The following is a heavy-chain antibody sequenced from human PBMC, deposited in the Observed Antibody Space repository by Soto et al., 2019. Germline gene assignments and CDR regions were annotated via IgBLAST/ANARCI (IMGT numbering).Heavy chain of an antibody. CDR3: AKDNGNYGSGSFSH. D-gene: IGHD3-10*01. CDR2: ISGTGDSS. CDR1: GFTFGSYA. Sequence: GGSLRLSCAASGFTFGSYAMSWVRQAPGKGLEWVSLISGTGDSSEYANSVKGRFTISRDYSKTTVFLQMNSLRAEDTAVYFCAKDNGNYGSGSFSHWGRGTLVTVSS. V-gene: IGHV3-23*01. J-gene: IGHJ4*02.